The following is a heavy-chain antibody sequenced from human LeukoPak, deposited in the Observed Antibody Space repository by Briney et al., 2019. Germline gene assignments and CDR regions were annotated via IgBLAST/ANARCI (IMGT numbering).Heavy chain of an antibody. CDR2: IYYSGAT. CDR3: TRTKKVDHSDYENYFDY. J-gene: IGHJ4*02. D-gene: IGHD4-11*01. CDR1: GGSINSGGYS. Sequence: PSETLSLTCAVSGGSINSGGYSWSWIRQPPGKGLEWIGYIYYSGATYYNPSLKSRLTISIDTSKNQFSLKLSSVTAADTAMYYCTRTKKVDHSDYENYFDYWGQGTRVTVSS. V-gene: IGHV4-30-4*07.